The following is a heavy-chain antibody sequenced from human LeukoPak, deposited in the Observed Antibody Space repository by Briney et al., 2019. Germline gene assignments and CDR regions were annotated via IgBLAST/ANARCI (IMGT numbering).Heavy chain of an antibody. CDR2: IKEGGTET. D-gene: IGHD5-24*01. CDR1: GFMFSSNW. CDR3: AKEGRSLQTY. V-gene: IGHV3-7*03. J-gene: IGHJ4*02. Sequence: GGSLRLSCAASGFMFSSNWMSWVRLAPGKGLEWVANIKEGGTETYYVDSVKGRFTISRDNAKNSLYLQMNSLRVEDTAVYYCAKEGRSLQTYWGQGTLVTVSS.